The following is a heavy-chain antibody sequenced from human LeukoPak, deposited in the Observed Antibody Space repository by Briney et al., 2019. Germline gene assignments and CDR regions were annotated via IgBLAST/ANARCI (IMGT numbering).Heavy chain of an antibody. CDR2: IDPSDSHV. CDR1: GYSFSSYW. Sequence: GESLKISCKGLGYSFSSYWNAWVRQMPGQGLEWMGRIDPSDSHVNYRPSFQGHVTISVDTSISTVYLQWSSLKASDTAIYYCVKHNGYSRSSFDCWGQGTLVTVSS. D-gene: IGHD5-12*01. J-gene: IGHJ4*02. CDR3: VKHNGYSRSSFDC. V-gene: IGHV5-10-1*01.